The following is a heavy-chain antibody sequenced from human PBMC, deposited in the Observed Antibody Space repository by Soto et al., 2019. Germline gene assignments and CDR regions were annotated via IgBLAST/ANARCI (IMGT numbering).Heavy chain of an antibody. CDR2: MYDSGST. CDR3: ARVHFWSGSKFDN. Sequence: PSETLSLTCSVSGGSISSSNYYWGWIRQPPGKGLEWIGSMYDSGSTYYNPSLKSRVTISVDTSKNQFSLKLDSVSAADTAVYYCARVHFWSGSKFDNWGQGTLVTVSS. J-gene: IGHJ4*02. V-gene: IGHV4-39*07. CDR1: GGSISSSNYY. D-gene: IGHD3-3*02.